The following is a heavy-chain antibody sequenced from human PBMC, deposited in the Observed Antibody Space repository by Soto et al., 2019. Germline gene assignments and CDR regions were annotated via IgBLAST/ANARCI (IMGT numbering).Heavy chain of an antibody. V-gene: IGHV1-24*01. D-gene: IGHD3-10*01. CDR3: ATEGITMVRGVITPGRFDP. CDR1: GYTLTELS. CDR2: FDPEDGET. J-gene: IGHJ5*02. Sequence: ASVKVSCKVSGYTLTELSMHWVRQAPGKGLEWMGGFDPEDGETIYAQKFQGRVTMTEDTSTDTAYMELSSLRSEDTAVYYCATEGITMVRGVITPGRFDPWGQGTLVTVSS.